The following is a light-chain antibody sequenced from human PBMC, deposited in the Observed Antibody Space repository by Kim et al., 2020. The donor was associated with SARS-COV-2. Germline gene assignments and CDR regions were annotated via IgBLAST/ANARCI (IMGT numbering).Light chain of an antibody. CDR2: EDN. J-gene: IGLJ2*01. V-gene: IGLV6-57*03. Sequence: GKTVTISCTRSSGSIASNYVQWYQQRPGSAPTTVIYEDNQRPSGVSDRFSGSIDSSSNSASLTISGLKTEDEADYYCQSYDSSIVVFGGGTQLTVL. CDR3: QSYDSSIVV. CDR1: SGSIASNY.